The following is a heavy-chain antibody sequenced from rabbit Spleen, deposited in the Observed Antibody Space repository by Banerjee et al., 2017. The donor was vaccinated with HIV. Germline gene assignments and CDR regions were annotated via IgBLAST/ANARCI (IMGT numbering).Heavy chain of an antibody. Sequence: QEQLVESGGGLVKPEGSLTLTCKASGFSFSDRDVMCWVRQAPGKGLQWIACINASTGKAVYATWASGRFTISRTSSTTVTLQMTSLTAADTATYFCARDTGTSFSTYGMDLWGQGTLVTVS. V-gene: IGHV1S45*01. CDR1: GFSFSDRDV. CDR2: INASTGKA. CDR3: ARDTGTSFSTYGMDL. D-gene: IGHD8-1*01. J-gene: IGHJ6*01.